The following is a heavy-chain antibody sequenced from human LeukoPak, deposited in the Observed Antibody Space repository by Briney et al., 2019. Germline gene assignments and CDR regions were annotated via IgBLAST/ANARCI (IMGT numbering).Heavy chain of an antibody. D-gene: IGHD6-19*01. CDR3: AKAEWLSAFDI. Sequence: GGSLRLSCAASGFTFSSYGMHWVRQAPGKGLEWVAVISYDGSSKYYADSVQGRFTISRDNSKNTLYLQMNSLRAEDTAVYYCAKAEWLSAFDIWGQGTMVTVSS. V-gene: IGHV3-30*18. CDR2: ISYDGSSK. CDR1: GFTFSSYG. J-gene: IGHJ3*02.